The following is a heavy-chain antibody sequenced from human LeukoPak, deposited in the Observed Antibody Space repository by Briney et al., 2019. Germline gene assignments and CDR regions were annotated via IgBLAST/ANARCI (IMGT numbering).Heavy chain of an antibody. D-gene: IGHD3-10*01. J-gene: IGHJ4*02. CDR1: GFSISSGYY. Sequence: SETLSLTCTVSGFSISSGYYWGWIRQPSGKGLEWIGSIYHSGDTYYNPSLKSRVTISVDTSNNQFSLRLSSVTAADTAVYYCARWNYYGSGVFDYWGQGTLVTVSS. CDR2: IYHSGDT. CDR3: ARWNYYGSGVFDY. V-gene: IGHV4-38-2*02.